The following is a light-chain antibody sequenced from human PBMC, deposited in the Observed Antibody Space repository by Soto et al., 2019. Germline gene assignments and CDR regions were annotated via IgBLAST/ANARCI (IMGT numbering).Light chain of an antibody. CDR1: GPNIGAGYG. CDR3: QSYDSNLSEV. Sequence: QSVRTQPPSVPGAPGQTGTISCTGSGPNIGAGYGVQWYQQLPGTAPRLLIYGSDDRPSGVPDRFSASVSGNSASLAITGLQTEDEAVYYCQSYDSNLSEVFGPGTKVTVL. J-gene: IGLJ1*01. CDR2: GSD. V-gene: IGLV1-40*01.